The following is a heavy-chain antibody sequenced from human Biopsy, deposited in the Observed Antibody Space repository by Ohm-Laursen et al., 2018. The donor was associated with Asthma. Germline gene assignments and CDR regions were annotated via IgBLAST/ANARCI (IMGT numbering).Heavy chain of an antibody. J-gene: IGHJ4*02. CDR3: AKFRVAVAAVFHY. D-gene: IGHD6-19*01. Sequence: LRLSCTASGFTFSSYAMSWVRQAPGKGLEWVSAISGSGGSTYYADSVKGRFTISRDNSKNTLFLQMNSLRAEDTAVYYCAKFRVAVAAVFHYWGQGTLVTVSS. CDR2: ISGSGGST. CDR1: GFTFSSYA. V-gene: IGHV3-23*01.